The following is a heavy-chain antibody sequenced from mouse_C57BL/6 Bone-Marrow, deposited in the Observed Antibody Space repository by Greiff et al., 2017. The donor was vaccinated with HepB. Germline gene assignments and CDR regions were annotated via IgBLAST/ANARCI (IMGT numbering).Heavy chain of an antibody. D-gene: IGHD1-1*01. Sequence: VKLMESGAELARPGASVKLSCKASGYTFTSYGISWVKQRTGQGLEWIGEIYPRSGNTYYNEKFKGKATLTADKSSSTAYMELRSLTSEDSAVYFCAREGYYGSLRKDYFDYWGQGTTLTVSS. CDR3: AREGYYGSLRKDYFDY. V-gene: IGHV1-81*01. J-gene: IGHJ2*01. CDR2: IYPRSGNT. CDR1: GYTFTSYG.